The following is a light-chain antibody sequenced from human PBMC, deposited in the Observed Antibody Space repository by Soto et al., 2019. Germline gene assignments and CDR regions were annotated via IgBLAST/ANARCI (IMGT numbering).Light chain of an antibody. Sequence: DIQMTQAPSTLSGSVGDRVTITCRASQTISSWLAWYQQKPGKAPKLLIYKASTLKSGVPSRFGGSGSGKEFTLTISSLQLDDFATYYCQHYNSYSEAFGQGTKVELK. CDR2: KAS. J-gene: IGKJ1*01. V-gene: IGKV1-5*03. CDR3: QHYNSYSEA. CDR1: QTISSW.